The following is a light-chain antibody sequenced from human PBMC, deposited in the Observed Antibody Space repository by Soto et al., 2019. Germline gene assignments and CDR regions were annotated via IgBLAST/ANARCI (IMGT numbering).Light chain of an antibody. CDR2: DTD. CDR1: RSNIGTNY. J-gene: IGLJ3*02. V-gene: IGLV1-51*01. CDR3: GTWDSSLSAVV. Sequence: QSVLTQPPSVSAAPRQKVTISCSGSRSNIGTNYVSWYQQLPGTAPKLLIYDTDQRPPDIPDRFSGSKSGTSATLDITGLQTGDEADYYCGTWDSSLSAVVFGGGTKLTVL.